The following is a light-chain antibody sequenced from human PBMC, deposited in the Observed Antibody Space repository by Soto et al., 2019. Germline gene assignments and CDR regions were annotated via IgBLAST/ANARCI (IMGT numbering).Light chain of an antibody. CDR2: RTG. Sequence: QSALTQPPSASGTPGQRVTISCSGSRPNIGNNIVSWYQQFPGTAPKLLIYRTGQRPSGVPDRFSGSKSGTSASLAINGLQSEDEADYYCAAWDDTLSGHWIFGGGTKLTVL. V-gene: IGLV1-44*01. CDR1: RPNIGNNI. J-gene: IGLJ2*01. CDR3: AAWDDTLSGHWI.